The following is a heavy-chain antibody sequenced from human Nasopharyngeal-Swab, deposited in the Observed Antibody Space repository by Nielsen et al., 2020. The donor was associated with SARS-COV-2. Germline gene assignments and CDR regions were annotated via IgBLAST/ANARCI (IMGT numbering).Heavy chain of an antibody. D-gene: IGHD3-10*01. Sequence: GESLKISCAASGFSFSTYGMHWVRQSPVKGLAWLTNIWYDGSNKYYADSVKGRFTVFRDNSKHTLFLEMDSLRAEDTAVYYCARGSSVHAFDVWGQGTEVTVSS. J-gene: IGHJ3*01. CDR1: GFSFSTYG. CDR3: ARGSSVHAFDV. V-gene: IGHV3-33*01. CDR2: IWYDGSNK.